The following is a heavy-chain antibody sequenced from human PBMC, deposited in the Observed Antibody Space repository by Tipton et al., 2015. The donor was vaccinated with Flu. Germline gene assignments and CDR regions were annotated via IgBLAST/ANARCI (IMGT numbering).Heavy chain of an antibody. Sequence: QLVQSGPEVKPSETLSLTCSVSGGSIRGYYWNWIRQFPGKGLEWIGFVYYTGSTNYKSSLKSRVTISTDTFTNQVSLKMKSVTAADTAVYYCARGPPGPSIRAYFFDIWGQGALVTVSS. D-gene: IGHD2-21*01. V-gene: IGHV4-59*01. CDR3: ARGPPGPSIRAYFFDI. CDR2: VYYTGST. J-gene: IGHJ4*02. CDR1: GGSIRGYY.